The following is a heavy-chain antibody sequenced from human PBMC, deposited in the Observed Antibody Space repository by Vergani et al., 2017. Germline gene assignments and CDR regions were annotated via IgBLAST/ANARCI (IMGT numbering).Heavy chain of an antibody. Sequence: QVQLVQSGAEVKKPGASVKVSCKASGYTFNGYYMHWVRQAPGQGLEWMGWINPNSGGTNYAQKFQGWVTMTRDTSISTAYMERSRLRSDDTSVYYCARSGRTTGVAFDIWGQGTMVTVSS. CDR2: INPNSGGT. CDR3: ARSGRTTGVAFDI. D-gene: IGHD1-1*01. J-gene: IGHJ3*02. V-gene: IGHV1-2*04. CDR1: GYTFNGYY.